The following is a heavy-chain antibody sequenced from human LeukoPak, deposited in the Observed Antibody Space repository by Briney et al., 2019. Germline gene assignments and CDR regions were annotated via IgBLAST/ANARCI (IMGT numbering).Heavy chain of an antibody. J-gene: IGHJ4*02. V-gene: IGHV3-48*01. CDR3: AREPSYTSSWYTSCDY. Sequence: GGSLRLSCAASGFTVSSNYMSWVRQAPGKGLEWVSYITLSSSTIYYADSVKGRFTISRDNAKNSVYLQMDSLRAEDTAVYYCAREPSYTSSWYTSCDYWGQGTLVTVSS. CDR2: ITLSSSTI. D-gene: IGHD6-13*01. CDR1: GFTVSSNY.